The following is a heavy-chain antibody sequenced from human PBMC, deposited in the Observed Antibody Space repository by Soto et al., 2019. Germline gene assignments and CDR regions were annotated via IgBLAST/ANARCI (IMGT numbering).Heavy chain of an antibody. J-gene: IGHJ5*02. Sequence: QVQLVQSGAEVKKPGASVKVSCKASGYTFTTHGISWVRQAPGQGLEWMGWVAGDNGHRNYAQSLQGRVTMTTDTXTNTAYMELRSLRSDDTAVYYCARDLGYCRGGPCYREWFDPWGQGTLVTVSS. D-gene: IGHD2-15*01. V-gene: IGHV1-18*01. CDR3: ARDLGYCRGGPCYREWFDP. CDR1: GYTFTTHG. CDR2: VAGDNGHR.